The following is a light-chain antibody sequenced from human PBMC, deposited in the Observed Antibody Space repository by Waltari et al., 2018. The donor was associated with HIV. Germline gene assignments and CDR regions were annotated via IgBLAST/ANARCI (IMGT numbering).Light chain of an antibody. Sequence: DIVMTQSPDSLAVSLGERATINCTSSQRFLDSINNKNYLAWSPQKPGLPPNLLISWASTRESGVPDRFSGSVSGTDFTLTISSLQAEDVAVYYCQQYYTTPYTFGQGTKLEIK. CDR3: QQYYTTPYT. CDR2: WAS. CDR1: QRFLDSINNKNY. V-gene: IGKV4-1*01. J-gene: IGKJ2*01.